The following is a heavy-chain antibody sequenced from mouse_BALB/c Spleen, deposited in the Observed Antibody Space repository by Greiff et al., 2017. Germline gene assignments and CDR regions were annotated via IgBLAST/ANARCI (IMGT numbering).Heavy chain of an antibody. V-gene: IGHV1S81*02. J-gene: IGHJ4*01. D-gene: IGHD2-14*01. CDR2: INPSNGRT. Sequence: QVQLQQPGAELVKPGASVKLSCKASGYTFTCYWMHWVKQRPGQGLEWIGEINPSNGRTNYNEKFKSKATLTVDKSSSTAYMQLSSLTSEDSAVYYCAREGNRYDADGWGQGTSVTVSS. CDR1: GYTFTCYW. CDR3: AREGNRYDADG.